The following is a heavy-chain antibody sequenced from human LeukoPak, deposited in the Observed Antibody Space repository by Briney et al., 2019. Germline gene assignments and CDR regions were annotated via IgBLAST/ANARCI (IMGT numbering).Heavy chain of an antibody. V-gene: IGHV1-2*02. Sequence: ASVKASCKASGYTFSGYYMHWVRQPPGQGLEWMGWINPNSGGTNYAQKFQGRVTMTRDTSISIASMELSRLTPDDTAVYYCARGGVGATTYWGQGTLVTVSS. D-gene: IGHD1-26*01. CDR2: INPNSGGT. CDR3: ARGGVGATTY. J-gene: IGHJ4*02. CDR1: GYTFSGYY.